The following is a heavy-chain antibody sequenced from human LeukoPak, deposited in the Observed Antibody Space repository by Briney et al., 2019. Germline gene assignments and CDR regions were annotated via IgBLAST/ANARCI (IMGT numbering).Heavy chain of an antibody. D-gene: IGHD7-27*01. CDR1: GGSISSGSYY. Sequence: SQTLSLTCTVSGGSISSGSYYWSWIRQPAGKGLEWIGRIYTSGSTNYNPSLKSRVTISVDTSKNQFSLKLSSVTAADTAVYYCARDGPEGYYYYGMDVWGQGTTVTVSS. J-gene: IGHJ6*02. CDR2: IYTSGST. V-gene: IGHV4-61*02. CDR3: ARDGPEGYYYYGMDV.